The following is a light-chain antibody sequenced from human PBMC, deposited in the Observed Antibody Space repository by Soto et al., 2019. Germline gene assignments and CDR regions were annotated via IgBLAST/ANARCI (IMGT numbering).Light chain of an antibody. CDR2: KAS. Sequence: DIQMTQSPSTLSASVGDRVTITCRASQSISSWLAWYQQKPGKAPKLLIYKASSLESGVPSRFSGSGSGTEFTLTISSLQPDDFATYYCQQVFTFGPGTKVDIK. V-gene: IGKV1-5*03. CDR3: QQVFT. CDR1: QSISSW. J-gene: IGKJ3*01.